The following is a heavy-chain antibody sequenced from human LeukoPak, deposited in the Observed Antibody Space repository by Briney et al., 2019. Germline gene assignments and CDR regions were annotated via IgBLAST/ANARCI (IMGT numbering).Heavy chain of an antibody. CDR2: IYYSGST. Sequence: PSETLSLTCTVSSGSISNTHYFWSWIRQPPGKGLEWIGYIYYSGSTNYNPSLKSRVTISVDTSKNQFSLKLSSVTAADTAVYYCARVSGTPASRYFQHWGQGTLVTVSS. V-gene: IGHV4-61*01. D-gene: IGHD2-15*01. CDR1: SGSISNTHYF. J-gene: IGHJ1*01. CDR3: ARVSGTPASRYFQH.